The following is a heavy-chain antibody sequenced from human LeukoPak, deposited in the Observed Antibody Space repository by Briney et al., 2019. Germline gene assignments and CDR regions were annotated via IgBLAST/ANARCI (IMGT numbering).Heavy chain of an antibody. V-gene: IGHV3-30-3*01. J-gene: IGHJ6*02. CDR2: ISYDGSNK. CDR3: ARDRRPYSGSYYYNYGMDV. CDR1: GFTFSDFW. D-gene: IGHD1-26*01. Sequence: GGSLRLSCAGSGFTFSDFWMTWVRQAPGKGLEWVAVISYDGSNKYYADSVKGRFTISRDNSKNTLYLQMNSLRAEDTAVYYCARDRRPYSGSYYYNYGMDVWGQGTTVTVSS.